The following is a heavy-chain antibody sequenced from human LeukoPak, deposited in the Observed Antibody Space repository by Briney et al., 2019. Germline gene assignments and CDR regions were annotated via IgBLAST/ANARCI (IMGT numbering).Heavy chain of an antibody. D-gene: IGHD6-19*01. Sequence: GGSLRLSCAASGFTFSKYWMPWVRQAPGKGLESVSRINTDGTVTTYADSVKGRFTVSRDNADNTMFLQMNSVREEDTAVYYCATKQWLAPPPDSWGQGTPVTVSS. CDR3: ATKQWLAPPPDS. CDR2: INTDGTVT. CDR1: GFTFSKYW. J-gene: IGHJ4*02. V-gene: IGHV3-74*01.